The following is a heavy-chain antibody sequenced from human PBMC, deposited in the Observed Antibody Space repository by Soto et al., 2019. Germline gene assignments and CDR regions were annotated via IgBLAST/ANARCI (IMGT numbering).Heavy chain of an antibody. J-gene: IGHJ6*02. CDR1: GFTFSSYG. D-gene: IGHD5-12*01. Sequence: GGSLRLSCAASGFTFSSYGMHWVRQAPGKGLEWVAVIWYDGSNKYYADSVKGRFTISRDNSKNTLYLQMNSLRAEDTAVYYCAREGLRFNYYGMDVWGQGTTVTVS. CDR2: IWYDGSNK. CDR3: AREGLRFNYYGMDV. V-gene: IGHV3-33*01.